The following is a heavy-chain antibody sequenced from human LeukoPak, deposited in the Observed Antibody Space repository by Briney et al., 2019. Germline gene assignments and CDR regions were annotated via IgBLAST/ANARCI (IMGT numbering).Heavy chain of an antibody. CDR2: IYYSGST. CDR1: GGSISSYY. J-gene: IGHJ5*02. D-gene: IGHD3-22*01. Sequence: SETLSLTCTVSGGSISSYYWSWIRQPPGKGLEWIGYIYYSGSTNYNPSLKSRVTISVDTSKNQFSLKLSPVTAADTAVYYCARGRYYDSSGLYNWFDPWGQGTLVTVSS. V-gene: IGHV4-59*08. CDR3: ARGRYYDSSGLYNWFDP.